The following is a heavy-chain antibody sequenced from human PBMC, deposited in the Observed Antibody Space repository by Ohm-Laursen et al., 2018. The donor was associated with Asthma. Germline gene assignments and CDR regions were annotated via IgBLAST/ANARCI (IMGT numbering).Heavy chain of an antibody. CDR1: GFTFSSNA. CDR2: ISKDGNNK. CDR3: ARDHYYSSGTYFDY. V-gene: IGHV3-30-3*01. J-gene: IGHJ4*02. Sequence: SLRLSCSASGFTFSSNAMHWVRQAPGKGLEWVAVISKDGNNKYYAESVKGRFTISRDNSMNTLYVQMNSLRAEDTAVYYCARDHYYSSGTYFDYWGQGTLVTVPS. D-gene: IGHD3-10*01.